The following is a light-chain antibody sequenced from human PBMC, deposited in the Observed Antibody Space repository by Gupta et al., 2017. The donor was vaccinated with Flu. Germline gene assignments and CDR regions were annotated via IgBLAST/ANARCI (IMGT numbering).Light chain of an antibody. CDR2: EVS. J-gene: IGKJ1*01. V-gene: IGKV2D-29*01. Sequence: DVIMTQTPVSLSVTPGQAASISCKSSQSLLNSDGRTFLYWYLQKAGQPPQLLIYEVSNRFSGVPDRFSGSGSGTDFTLKISRVEAGDVGVYYCMQSIQLPRTFGQGTKVEIK. CDR3: MQSIQLPRT. CDR1: QSLLNSDGRTF.